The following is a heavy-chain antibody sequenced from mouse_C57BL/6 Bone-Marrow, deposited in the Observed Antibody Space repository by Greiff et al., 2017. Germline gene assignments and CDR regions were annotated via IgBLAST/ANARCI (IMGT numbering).Heavy chain of an antibody. D-gene: IGHD2-1*01. J-gene: IGHJ1*03. Sequence: VKLVESDAELVKPGASVKISCKVSGYTFTDHTIHWMKQRPEQGLEWIGYIYPRDGSTKYNEKFKGKATLTADKSSSTAYMQLNSLTSEDSAVYFCARWIYYGNYSYWYFDVWGTGTTVTVSS. CDR3: ARWIYYGNYSYWYFDV. CDR1: GYTFTDHT. V-gene: IGHV1-78*01. CDR2: IYPRDGST.